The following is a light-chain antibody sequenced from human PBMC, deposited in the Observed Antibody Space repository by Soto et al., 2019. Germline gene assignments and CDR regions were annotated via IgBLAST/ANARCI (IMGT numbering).Light chain of an antibody. CDR1: QSVTTQ. V-gene: IGKV3D-15*01. Sequence: EIVMTQSPATLSLSPGERAPLSCRASQSVTTQLAWYQQKPGQAPRLIIHGASSRATGVPDRFSGSGSGIDFTLTISRLEPEDSAVYYCQQYNDWPFWTFGQGTKVDIK. J-gene: IGKJ1*01. CDR2: GAS. CDR3: QQYNDWPFWT.